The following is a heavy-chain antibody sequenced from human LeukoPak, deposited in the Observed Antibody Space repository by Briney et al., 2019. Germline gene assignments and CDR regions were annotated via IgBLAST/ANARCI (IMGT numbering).Heavy chain of an antibody. D-gene: IGHD3-3*01. CDR2: IYHSGST. CDR3: ARGIEWLYYHDAFDI. CDR1: GYSISSGYY. J-gene: IGHJ3*02. V-gene: IGHV4-38-2*02. Sequence: PSETLSLTCTVSGYSISSGYYWGWIRQPPGKGLEWIGSIYHSGSTYYNPSLKSRVTISVDTSKNQFSLKLSSVTAADTAVYYCARGIEWLYYHDAFDIWGQGTMVTVSS.